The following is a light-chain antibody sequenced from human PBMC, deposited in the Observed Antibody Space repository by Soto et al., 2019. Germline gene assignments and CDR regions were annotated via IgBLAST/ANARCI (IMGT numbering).Light chain of an antibody. CDR1: SSNIGAGYD. CDR2: GNS. V-gene: IGLV1-40*01. J-gene: IGLJ1*01. Sequence: HSVLTQPPSVSGAPGQRVTISCTGSSSNIGAGYDVHWYQQLPGTAPKLLIYGNSNRPSGVPDRFSGSKSGASASLAITGLKAEDDADYYCQSYDSSLSGSEVSGTGTKVTVL. CDR3: QSYDSSLSGSEV.